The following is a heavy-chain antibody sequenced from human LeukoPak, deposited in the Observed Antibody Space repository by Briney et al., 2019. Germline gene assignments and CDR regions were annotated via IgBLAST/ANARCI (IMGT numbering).Heavy chain of an antibody. CDR1: GGSFSGYY. D-gene: IGHD3-9*01. J-gene: IGHJ4*02. CDR3: ASRTRLRYFDWLLPTGDY. V-gene: IGHV4-34*01. CDR2: INHSGST. Sequence: SETLSLTCAVYGGSFSGYYWSWIPQPPGKGLEWIGEINHSGSTNYNPSLKSRVTISVDTSNNQFSLKLSSVTAADTAVYYCASRTRLRYFDWLLPTGDYWGQGTLVTVSS.